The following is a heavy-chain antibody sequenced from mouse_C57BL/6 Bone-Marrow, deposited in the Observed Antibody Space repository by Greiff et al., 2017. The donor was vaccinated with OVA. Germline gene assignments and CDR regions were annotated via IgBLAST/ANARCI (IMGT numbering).Heavy chain of an antibody. Sequence: VQLQQSGPGLVKPSQSLSLTCSVTGYSITSGYYWNWIRQFPGNKLEWMGYISYDGSNNYNPSLKNRISITRDTSKNQFFLKLNSVTTEDTATCYCASPFAYWGQGTLVTVSA. CDR3: ASPFAY. CDR2: ISYDGSN. CDR1: GYSITSGYY. J-gene: IGHJ3*01. V-gene: IGHV3-6*01.